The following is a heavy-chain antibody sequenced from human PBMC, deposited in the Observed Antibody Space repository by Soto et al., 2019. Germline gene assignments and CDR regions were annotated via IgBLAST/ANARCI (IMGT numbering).Heavy chain of an antibody. CDR3: ARGSGSSFYYYYYGMDV. Sequence: NPSETLYLTCAVYGGSFSGYYWSWIRQPPGKGLEWIGEINHSGSTNYNPSLKSRVTISVDTSKNQFSLKLSSVTAADTAVYYCARGSGSSFYYYYYGMDVWGQGTTVTVSS. CDR1: GGSFSGYY. D-gene: IGHD3-10*01. J-gene: IGHJ6*02. V-gene: IGHV4-34*01. CDR2: INHSGST.